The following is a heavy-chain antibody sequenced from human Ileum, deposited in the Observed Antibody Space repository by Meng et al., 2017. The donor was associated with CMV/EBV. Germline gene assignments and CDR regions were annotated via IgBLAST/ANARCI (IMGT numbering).Heavy chain of an antibody. V-gene: IGHV4-4*07. CDR1: GSPFTSYY. CDR3: ARAAVRGGPVDL. Sequence: QLQLEESGPRVQQPSASLTLTCTATGSPFTSYYLTWVRQAAGKGLEWMGRIHPTGTTDDNPSLMSRRIISLDKSNNQLALKLTTVIASDTAVDYRARAAVRGGPVDLWGQGTLVTVSS. J-gene: IGHJ5*02. CDR2: IHPTGTT. D-gene: IGHD6-6*01.